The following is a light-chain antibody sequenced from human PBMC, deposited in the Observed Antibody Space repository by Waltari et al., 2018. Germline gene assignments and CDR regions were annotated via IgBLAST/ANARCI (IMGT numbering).Light chain of an antibody. Sequence: EIVLTQSPATLSVSPGETATLSCRASQSVSSNVACYQKKPGQAPRLLIYDASTRATSVPAKFRGSGSGTEFTLTISSLQSEDFAVYYCQQYNRWPPITFGHGTRLEMK. V-gene: IGKV3-15*01. CDR3: QQYNRWPPIT. J-gene: IGKJ5*01. CDR2: DAS. CDR1: QSVSSN.